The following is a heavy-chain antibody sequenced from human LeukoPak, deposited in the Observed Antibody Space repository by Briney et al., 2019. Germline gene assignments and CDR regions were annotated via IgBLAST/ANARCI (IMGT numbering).Heavy chain of an antibody. CDR2: MNPNSGNT. D-gene: IGHD3-16*01. V-gene: IGHV1-8*03. CDR3: ARVDLIAYDAFDI. J-gene: IGHJ3*02. CDR1: GYTFTSYD. Sequence: GASVTVSCKASGYTFTSYDINWVRQATGQGLEWMGWMNPNSGNTGYAQKFQGRVTITRNTSISTAYMELSSLRSEDTAVYYCARVDLIAYDAFDIWGQGTMVTVSS.